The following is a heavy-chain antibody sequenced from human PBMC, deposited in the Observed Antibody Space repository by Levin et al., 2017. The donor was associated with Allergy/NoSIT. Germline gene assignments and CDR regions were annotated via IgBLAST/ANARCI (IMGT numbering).Heavy chain of an antibody. CDR2: IYPGDSDT. D-gene: IGHD6-25*01. Sequence: RGESLKISCKGSGYSFTNYWIGWVRQMPGKGLEWMGIIYPGDSDTRYSPSFQGQVTISADKSISTTYLQWGSLKASDTAMYYCATQWIGGSSDPWFFHHWGQGTLVTVSS. CDR3: ATQWIGGSSDPWFFHH. CDR1: GYSFTNYW. J-gene: IGHJ1*01. V-gene: IGHV5-51*01.